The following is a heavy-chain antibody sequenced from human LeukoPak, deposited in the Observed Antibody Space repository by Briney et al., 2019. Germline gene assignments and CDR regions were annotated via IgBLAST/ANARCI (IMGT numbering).Heavy chain of an antibody. CDR2: ISSSGSTI. CDR1: GFTFSDYY. V-gene: IGHV3-11*01. CDR3: AKDPSGVVIGGEDY. Sequence: GGSLRLSCAASGFTFSDYYMSWIRQAPGKGLEWVSYISSSGSTIYYADSVKGRFTISRDNSKNTLYLQMNSLRAEDTAVYYCAKDPSGVVIGGEDYWGQGTLVTVSS. J-gene: IGHJ4*02. D-gene: IGHD3-3*01.